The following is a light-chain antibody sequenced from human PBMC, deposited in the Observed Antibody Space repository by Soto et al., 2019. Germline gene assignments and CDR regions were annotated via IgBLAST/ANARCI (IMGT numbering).Light chain of an antibody. CDR2: SNN. V-gene: IGLV1-44*01. J-gene: IGLJ1*01. Sequence: HSALTQPPSASGTPGQRVTISCSGSSSNIGSNTVNWYQQLPGTAPKLLIYSNNQRPSGVPDRFSGSKSGTSASLAISGLQSEDEADYYCAAWDDSLNGREVFGTGTKVTVL. CDR3: AAWDDSLNGREV. CDR1: SSNIGSNT.